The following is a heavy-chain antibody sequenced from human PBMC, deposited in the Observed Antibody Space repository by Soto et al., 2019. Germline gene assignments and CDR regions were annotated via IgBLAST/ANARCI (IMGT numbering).Heavy chain of an antibody. J-gene: IGHJ5*02. CDR1: GGSITSSY. V-gene: IGHV4-59*12. Sequence: SETLSLTCTVSGGSITSSYWSWIRRPPGKGLEWIAYIYDTGISGYTPSTSYNPSLKSRVTMSVDTSKSQFSLKLSSVTAADTAVYYCAREVSDDDILTGYSITWFDPWGQGTLVTVSS. CDR2: IYDTGISGYTPST. D-gene: IGHD3-9*01. CDR3: AREVSDDDILTGYSITWFDP.